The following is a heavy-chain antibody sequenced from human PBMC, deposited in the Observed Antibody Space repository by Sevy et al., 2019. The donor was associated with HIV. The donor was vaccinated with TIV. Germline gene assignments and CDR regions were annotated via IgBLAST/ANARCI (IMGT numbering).Heavy chain of an antibody. V-gene: IGHV4-61*01. Sequence: SETLSLTCTVSGGSVSSGSYYWSWIRQPPGKGLEWIGYIYYSGSTNYNPSLKSRVTISVDTSKNQFSLKLSSVTAAETAVYYCARDTGYYYDSSGYYSRRWYFDLWGRGTLVTVSS. D-gene: IGHD3-22*01. CDR1: GGSVSSGSYY. CDR3: ARDTGYYYDSSGYYSRRWYFDL. CDR2: IYYSGST. J-gene: IGHJ2*01.